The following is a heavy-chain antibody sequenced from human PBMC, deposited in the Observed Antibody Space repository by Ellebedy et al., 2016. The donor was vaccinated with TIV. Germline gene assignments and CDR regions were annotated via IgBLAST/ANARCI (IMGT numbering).Heavy chain of an antibody. J-gene: IGHJ3*02. CDR1: AFTSPFTFSNYW. CDR3: AREPIVGATKLMGHGAFDI. V-gene: IGHV3-7*01. D-gene: IGHD1-26*01. CDR2: IKQDGSET. Sequence: GESLKISCVASAFTSPFTFSNYWMNWVRQAPGKGLEWLANIKQDGSETYYVDSVKGRFTISRDNTKNSLFLQMNSLRAEDTAVYYCAREPIVGATKLMGHGAFDIWGQGTMVTVSS.